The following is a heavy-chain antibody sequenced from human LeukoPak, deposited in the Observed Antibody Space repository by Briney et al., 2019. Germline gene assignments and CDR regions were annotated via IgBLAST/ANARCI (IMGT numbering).Heavy chain of an antibody. V-gene: IGHV4-39*07. CDR1: GGSISSRSYY. D-gene: IGHD2-15*01. J-gene: IGHJ4*02. CDR3: ARGYMVVAATPLFDY. CDR2: IYYSGST. Sequence: SETLSLTCTVSGGSISSRSYYWGWIRQPPGKGLEWIGSIYYSGSTYHNPSLKSRVTISVDTSKNQFSLKLSSVTAADTAVYYCARGYMVVAATPLFDYWGQGTLVTVSS.